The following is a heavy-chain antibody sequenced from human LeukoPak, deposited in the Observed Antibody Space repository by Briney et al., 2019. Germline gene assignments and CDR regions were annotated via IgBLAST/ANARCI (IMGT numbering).Heavy chain of an antibody. Sequence: GGSLRLSCAASGFTFSSYAMSWVRQAPEKGLEWVSTISGSGGSTYYTDSVRGRFTISRDNSKNTLYLQMNSLRAEDTAVYYCAKRGVTRTYYFDWWGQGTLVTVSS. CDR1: GFTFSSYA. CDR2: ISGSGGST. J-gene: IGHJ4*02. D-gene: IGHD1-1*01. V-gene: IGHV3-23*01. CDR3: AKRGVTRTYYFDW.